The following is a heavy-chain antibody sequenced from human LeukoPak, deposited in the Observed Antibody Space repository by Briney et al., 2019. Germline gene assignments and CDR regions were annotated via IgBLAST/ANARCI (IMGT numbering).Heavy chain of an antibody. D-gene: IGHD3-3*01. Sequence: GGSLRLSCAASGFIFSNFDMHWVRQAPGKGLEYVSSINAGGGSTYYAASVKGRFTISRDAVKDTLYLQMGSVRIEDTAVYYCARGGLESPWSGYNAPNFWGQGTLVAVSS. CDR1: GFIFSNFD. CDR2: INAGGGST. J-gene: IGHJ4*02. CDR3: ARGGLESPWSGYNAPNF. V-gene: IGHV3-64*02.